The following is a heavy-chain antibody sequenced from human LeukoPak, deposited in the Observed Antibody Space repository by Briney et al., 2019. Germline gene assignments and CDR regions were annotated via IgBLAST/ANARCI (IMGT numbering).Heavy chain of an antibody. V-gene: IGHV4-38-2*02. Sequence: SETLSLTCTVSGYSISSGYFWGWIRQPPGKGLEWIGSIYHSGNTYYNPSLKSRVTISVDTSKNQFSLKLSSVTAADTAVYYCARDGGRWLVRGYFDYWGQGTLVTVSS. D-gene: IGHD6-19*01. CDR1: GYSISSGYF. J-gene: IGHJ4*02. CDR3: ARDGGRWLVRGYFDY. CDR2: IYHSGNT.